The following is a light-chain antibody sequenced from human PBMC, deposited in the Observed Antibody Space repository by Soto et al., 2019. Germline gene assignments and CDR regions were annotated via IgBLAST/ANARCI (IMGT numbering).Light chain of an antibody. CDR2: KGT. J-gene: IGLJ1*01. CDR1: SSDVGAYNS. V-gene: IGLV2-23*01. CDR3: CSSAPESTYV. Sequence: QSALAQPASVSGSPGQSITISCTGTSSDVGAYNSVSWYQQHPHKAPQVIIYKGTQRPSGVSNRFSGSTSGYAASLTISGLQADDEADYFCCSSAPESTYVFGSGSKVTVL.